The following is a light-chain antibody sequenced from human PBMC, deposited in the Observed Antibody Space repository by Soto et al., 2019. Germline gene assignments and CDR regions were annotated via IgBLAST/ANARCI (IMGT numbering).Light chain of an antibody. Sequence: DIQMTQSPSTLSASVGDRVTITCRASQSISTWLAWYQQKPGKAPKLLIFDASTLETGVPSRFSGSGSGTEFTLTIRSLQPDDFATYYCQQYNIYATFGQGTKVDI. CDR2: DAS. V-gene: IGKV1-5*01. CDR3: QQYNIYAT. CDR1: QSISTW. J-gene: IGKJ1*01.